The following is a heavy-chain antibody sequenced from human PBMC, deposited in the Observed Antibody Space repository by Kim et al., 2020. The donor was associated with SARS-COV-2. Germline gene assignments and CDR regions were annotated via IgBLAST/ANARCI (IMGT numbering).Heavy chain of an antibody. CDR1: GFTFSSYA. J-gene: IGHJ4*02. CDR2: ISGSGGST. CDR3: AKDCDGYSGYVTYYFDY. V-gene: IGHV3-23*01. D-gene: IGHD5-12*01. Sequence: GGSLRLSCAASGFTFSSYAMSWVRQAPGKGLEWVSAISGSGGSTYYADSVKGRFTISRDNSKNTLYLQMNSLRAEDTAVYYCAKDCDGYSGYVTYYFDYWGQGTLVTVSS.